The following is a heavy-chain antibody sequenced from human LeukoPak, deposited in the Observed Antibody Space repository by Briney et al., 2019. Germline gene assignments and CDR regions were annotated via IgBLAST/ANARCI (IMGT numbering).Heavy chain of an antibody. CDR1: GLTFSSYE. CDR2: ISSSGSTI. J-gene: IGHJ4*02. Sequence: GGSLRLSCAASGLTFSSYEMNWVRQAPGKGLEWVSYISSSGSTIYYADSVKGRFTISRDNAKNSPYLQMNSLRAEDTAVYYCARDQYYGLGSYYPDYWGQGTLVTVSS. CDR3: ARDQYYGLGSYYPDY. V-gene: IGHV3-48*03. D-gene: IGHD3-10*01.